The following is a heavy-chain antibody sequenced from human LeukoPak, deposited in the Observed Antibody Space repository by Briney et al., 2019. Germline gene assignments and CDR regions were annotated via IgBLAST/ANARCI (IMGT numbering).Heavy chain of an antibody. CDR2: ISAYNGNT. Sequence: ASVKVSCKASGYTFTSYGTSWVRQAPGQGLEWMGWISAYNGNTNYAQKLQGRVTMTTDTSTSTAYMELRSLTSDDTAVYYCARAGKGDILTGYYFFDYWGQGTLVTVSS. CDR3: ARAGKGDILTGYYFFDY. D-gene: IGHD3-9*01. CDR1: GYTFTSYG. V-gene: IGHV1-18*01. J-gene: IGHJ4*02.